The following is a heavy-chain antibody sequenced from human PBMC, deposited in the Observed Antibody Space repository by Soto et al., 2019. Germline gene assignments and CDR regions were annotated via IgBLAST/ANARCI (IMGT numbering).Heavy chain of an antibody. CDR2: INHSGST. CDR3: DSAPRTIEYSSSSGRYLAACYYYCGMDF. J-gene: IGHJ6*04. D-gene: IGHD6-6*01. V-gene: IGHV4-34*01. CDR1: GGSFSGYY. Sequence: SETLSLTCAVYGGSFSGYYWSWIRQPPGKGLEWIGEINHSGSTNYNPSLKSRVTISVDTAKNQFSLKLSSVTAAQTGVYYCDSAPRTIEYSSSSGRYLAACYYYCGMDFWGTGPTVTVSS.